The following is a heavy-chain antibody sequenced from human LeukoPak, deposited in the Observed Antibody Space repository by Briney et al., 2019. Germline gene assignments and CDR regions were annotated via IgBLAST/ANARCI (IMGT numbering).Heavy chain of an antibody. CDR2: IYPGDSDT. V-gene: IGHV5-51*01. Sequence: GASLKLSCKGSGYNFTTYWIGWVRQMPGKGLEWMGIIYPGDSDTRYSPSFQGQVTISADKSISTAYLQWSSLKASDTAMYYCARSYLYCGSSSCYVGYSFDYWGQGTLVTVSS. CDR1: GYNFTTYW. J-gene: IGHJ4*02. CDR3: ARSYLYCGSSSCYVGYSFDY. D-gene: IGHD2-2*01.